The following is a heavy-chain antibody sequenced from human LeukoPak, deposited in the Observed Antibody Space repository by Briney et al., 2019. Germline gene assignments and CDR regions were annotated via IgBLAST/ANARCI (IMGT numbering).Heavy chain of an antibody. CDR1: GGSISSYY. V-gene: IGHV4-4*07. CDR3: ASSAIVGATYYFDY. J-gene: IGHJ4*02. Sequence: PSETLSLTCTVSGGSISSYYWSWIWQPAGKGLEWIGRIYTSGSTNYNPSLKSRVTMSVDTSKNQISLRLSSVTAADTAVYYCASSAIVGATYYFDYWGQGTLVTVSS. CDR2: IYTSGST. D-gene: IGHD1-26*01.